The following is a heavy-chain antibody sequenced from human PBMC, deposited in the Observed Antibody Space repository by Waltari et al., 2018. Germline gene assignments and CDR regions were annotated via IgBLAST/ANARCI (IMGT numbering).Heavy chain of an antibody. J-gene: IGHJ4*02. CDR1: GFTFSTYV. V-gene: IGHV3-30*01. D-gene: IGHD1-1*01. CDR2: MSPDGGLS. Sequence: QVQLVESGGGVVQPGRSLRLSCAASGFTFSTYVVHWVRQAPGNGLEWLAVMSPDGGLSYYADSVKGRFTISRDNSRNTLFLQMNGLRPDDTAVYFCARDPLPGPPDFFDYWGQGTLVSVSS. CDR3: ARDPLPGPPDFFDY.